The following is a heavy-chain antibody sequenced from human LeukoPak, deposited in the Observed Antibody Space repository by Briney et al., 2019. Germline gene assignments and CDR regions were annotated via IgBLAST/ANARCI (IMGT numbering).Heavy chain of an antibody. CDR2: ISSGSTYM. CDR3: AELGITMIGGV. CDR1: AFTLSSYN. D-gene: IGHD3-10*02. J-gene: IGHJ6*04. V-gene: IGHV3-21*01. Sequence: GGSLRLSCEASAFTLSSYNMNWVRQAPGKGPEWISSISSGSTYMNYADSVKGRFTISRDNAKNSLYLQMNSLRAEDTAVYYCAELGITMIGGVWGKGTTVTISS.